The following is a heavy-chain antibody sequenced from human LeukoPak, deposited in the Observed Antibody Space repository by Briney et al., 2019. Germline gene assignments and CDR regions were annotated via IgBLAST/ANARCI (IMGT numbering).Heavy chain of an antibody. J-gene: IGHJ6*03. CDR1: GFIFSDYA. CDR2: ISGDGDGT. Sequence: GGSLRLSCAASGFIFSDYATSWVRQAPGKGLEWVSVISGDGDGTHYADSVKGRFTISRDNSKNTLYLQKNSLRAEDTAVYYCAKDKYNFWSGSNYYYMDVWGKGTTVTVSS. CDR3: AKDKYNFWSGSNYYYMDV. D-gene: IGHD3-3*01. V-gene: IGHV3-23*01.